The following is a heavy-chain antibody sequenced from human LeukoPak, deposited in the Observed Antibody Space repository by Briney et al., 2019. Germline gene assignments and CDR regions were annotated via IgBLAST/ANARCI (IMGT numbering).Heavy chain of an antibody. J-gene: IGHJ4*02. CDR1: GGSISSGGYY. D-gene: IGHD6-6*01. CDR2: IYYSGST. V-gene: IGHV4-31*03. CDR3: ARGGSSPARPRLYY. Sequence: SETLSLTCTVSGGSISSGGYYWSWIRQHPGKGLEWIGYIYYSGSTYYNPSLKSRVSISVDTSKKQFSLKLTSVTTADMGVYYCARGGSSPARPRLYYWGQGTLVTVSS.